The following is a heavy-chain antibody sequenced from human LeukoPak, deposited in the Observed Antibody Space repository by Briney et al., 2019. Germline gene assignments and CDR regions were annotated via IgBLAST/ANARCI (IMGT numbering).Heavy chain of an antibody. CDR2: TSNDETKR. J-gene: IGHJ4*02. CDR3: ARGVVAVAAIDY. Sequence: GRSMRLPCAASGFAVSTYVVHWVRKAPGKGLEWVAITSNDETKRFYADSVKGRFTISRDNSKNTLHLHMNSLRVEDTAVYYCARGVVAVAAIDYWGQGILVTVSS. CDR1: GFAVSTYV. V-gene: IGHV3-30*03. D-gene: IGHD2-15*01.